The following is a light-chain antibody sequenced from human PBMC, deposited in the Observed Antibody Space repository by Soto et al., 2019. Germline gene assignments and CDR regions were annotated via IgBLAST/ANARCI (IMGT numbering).Light chain of an antibody. CDR2: GSS. Sequence: VLTQSPGTLSLSPGERATLPCRASQSVSSIYLASYQQKPGEAPILLIYGSSTRAASIPASFSGSGSRTEFNITINRLQSEYFAVYYSQQFHNRPRTFGQGTKVDI. V-gene: IGKV3-15*01. CDR3: QQFHNRPRT. J-gene: IGKJ1*01. CDR1: QSVSSI.